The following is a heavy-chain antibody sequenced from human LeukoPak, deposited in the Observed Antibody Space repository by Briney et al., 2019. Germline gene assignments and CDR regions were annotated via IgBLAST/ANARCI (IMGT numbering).Heavy chain of an antibody. J-gene: IGHJ4*02. D-gene: IGHD2-2*01. V-gene: IGHV3-30-3*01. Sequence: LSLTCTVSGGSISSYYWSWVRQAPGKGLEWVAVISYDGSNKYYADSVKGRFTISRDNSKNTLYLQMNSLRAEDTAVYYCARGGCSSTSCYGTFDYWGQGTLVTVSS. CDR2: ISYDGSNK. CDR1: GGSISSYY. CDR3: ARGGCSSTSCYGTFDY.